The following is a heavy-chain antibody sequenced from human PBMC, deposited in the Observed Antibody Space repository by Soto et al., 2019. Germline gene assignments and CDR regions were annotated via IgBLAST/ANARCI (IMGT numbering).Heavy chain of an antibody. Sequence: SETLALTCTVSGGSMSSYYWSWIRQPPGKGLEWIGYIYYSGSTNYNPSLKSRVTISVDTSKNQFSLKLSSVTAADTAVYYCARLRIDCSGGSCYVHTYYYYGMVVWGQGTTVTVSS. CDR2: IYYSGST. V-gene: IGHV4-59*08. CDR1: GGSMSSYY. CDR3: ARLRIDCSGGSCYVHTYYYYGMVV. D-gene: IGHD2-15*01. J-gene: IGHJ6*02.